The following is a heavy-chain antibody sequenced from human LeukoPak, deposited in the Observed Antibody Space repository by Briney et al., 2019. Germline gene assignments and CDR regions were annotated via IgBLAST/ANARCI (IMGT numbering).Heavy chain of an antibody. J-gene: IGHJ3*02. CDR3: AKDRRLYTVTYAFDI. Sequence: GASVKVSCKASGGTFSSYAISWVRQAPGQGLEWMGGIIPIFGTANYAQKFQGRVTITADESTSTAYMELSSLRAEDTAVYYCAKDRRLYTVTYAFDIWGQGTMVTVSS. V-gene: IGHV1-69*13. D-gene: IGHD4-17*01. CDR2: IIPIFGTA. CDR1: GGTFSSYA.